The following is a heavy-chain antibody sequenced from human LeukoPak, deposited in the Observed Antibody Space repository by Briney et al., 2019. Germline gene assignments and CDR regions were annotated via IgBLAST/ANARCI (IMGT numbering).Heavy chain of an antibody. Sequence: ASVKVSCKASGYTFTGYYMHWVRQAPGQGLEWMGWINPNSGGTNYAQKFQGRVTMTRDTSISTAYMELSRLRSDDTAVYYCARDRGSSTPDYGMDVWGHGTTVTVSS. V-gene: IGHV1-2*02. CDR2: INPNSGGT. J-gene: IGHJ6*02. CDR3: ARDRGSSTPDYGMDV. D-gene: IGHD2-2*01. CDR1: GYTFTGYY.